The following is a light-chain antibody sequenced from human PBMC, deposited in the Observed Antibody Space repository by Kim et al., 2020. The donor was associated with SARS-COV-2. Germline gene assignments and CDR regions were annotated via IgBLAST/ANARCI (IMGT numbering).Light chain of an antibody. CDR1: QSVSGITY. Sequence: EIVLTQSPGTLSLSPGEGATLSCRASQSVSGITYLAWYQQKPGQAPRLLIYGASSRATGIPDRFSGGGSGTDFTLTISRLEPEDFAVYYCQQYGSSPYTFGQGTKLEIK. CDR2: GAS. CDR3: QQYGSSPYT. J-gene: IGKJ2*01. V-gene: IGKV3-20*01.